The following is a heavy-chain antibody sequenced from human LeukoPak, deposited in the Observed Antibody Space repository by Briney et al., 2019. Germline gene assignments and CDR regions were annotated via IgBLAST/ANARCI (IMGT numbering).Heavy chain of an antibody. Sequence: GESLRISCKGSGYSFTSYWITWVRQMPGKGLEWMGRIDPSDSYTNYNPSFQGHVTISADKSISTGYLQWSSLKASDTAMYYCARQPRYCSGGSCFLFDYFDYWGQGTLVTVSS. CDR3: ARQPRYCSGGSCFLFDYFDY. J-gene: IGHJ4*02. CDR1: GYSFTSYW. V-gene: IGHV5-10-1*01. D-gene: IGHD2-15*01. CDR2: IDPSDSYT.